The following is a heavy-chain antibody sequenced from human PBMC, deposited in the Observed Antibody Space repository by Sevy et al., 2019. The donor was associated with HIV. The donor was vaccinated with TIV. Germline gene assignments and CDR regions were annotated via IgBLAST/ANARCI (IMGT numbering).Heavy chain of an antibody. Sequence: SETLSLTCTVSGDSISSGNHWWSWIRQPAGKGLEWIGRIYTSGRTIYNPVLRSRVTMSVDTSTNQFFLNLNSVSAADTAVYYCARDGIRRDYYHGMDVWGQGTTVTVSS. CDR1: GDSISSGNHW. CDR3: ARDGIRRDYYHGMDV. CDR2: IYTSGRT. D-gene: IGHD1-26*01. V-gene: IGHV4-61*02. J-gene: IGHJ6*02.